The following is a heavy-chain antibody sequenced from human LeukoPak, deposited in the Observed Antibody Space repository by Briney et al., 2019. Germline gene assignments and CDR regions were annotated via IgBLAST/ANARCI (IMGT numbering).Heavy chain of an antibody. Sequence: SETLSLTCTVSGGSISSSSYYWGWIRQPPGKGLEWIGSIYYSGSTYYNPSLKSRVTISVDTSKIQFSLKLSSVTAADTAVYYCATRSSLTMIVYYFDYWGQGTLVTVPS. CDR2: IYYSGST. J-gene: IGHJ4*02. D-gene: IGHD3-22*01. CDR3: ATRSSLTMIVYYFDY. CDR1: GGSISSSSYY. V-gene: IGHV4-39*01.